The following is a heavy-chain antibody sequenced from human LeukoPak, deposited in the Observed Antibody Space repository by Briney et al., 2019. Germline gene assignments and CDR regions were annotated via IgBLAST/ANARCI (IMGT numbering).Heavy chain of an antibody. CDR2: FIPIFGTA. V-gene: IGHV1-69*01. D-gene: IGHD3-10*01. Sequence: SVKVSCKASGGTFSSYAISWVRQAPGQGLEWMGGFIPIFGTANYAQKFQGRVTITADESTSTAYMELSSLRSEDTAVYYCARATLGSGSYQPLGTRFDYWGQGTLVTVSS. CDR1: GGTFSSYA. CDR3: ARATLGSGSYQPLGTRFDY. J-gene: IGHJ4*02.